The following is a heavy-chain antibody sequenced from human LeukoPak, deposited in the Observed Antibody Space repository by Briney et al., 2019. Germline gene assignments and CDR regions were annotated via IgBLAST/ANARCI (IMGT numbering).Heavy chain of an antibody. CDR3: ARGTIFGVVPDY. J-gene: IGHJ4*02. V-gene: IGHV4-34*01. D-gene: IGHD3-3*01. CDR1: GGSISSYY. Sequence: SETLSLTCTVSGGSISSYYWSWIRQPPGKGLEWIGEINHSGSTNYNPSLKSRVTISVDTSKNQFSLKLSSVTAADTAVYYCARGTIFGVVPDYWGQGTLVTVSS. CDR2: INHSGST.